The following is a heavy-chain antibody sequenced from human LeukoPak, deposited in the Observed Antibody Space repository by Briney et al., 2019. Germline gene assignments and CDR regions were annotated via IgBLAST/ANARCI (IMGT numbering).Heavy chain of an antibody. Sequence: PSETLSLTCTVSGGSISSYYWSWIRQPPGKGLEWIGYIYYSGSTNYNPSLKSRVTISVDTSKNQFSLKLSSVTAADTAVYYCARGLYSSSWYGVDYWGQGTLVTV. D-gene: IGHD6-13*01. J-gene: IGHJ4*02. CDR2: IYYSGST. CDR1: GGSISSYY. V-gene: IGHV4-59*01. CDR3: ARGLYSSSWYGVDY.